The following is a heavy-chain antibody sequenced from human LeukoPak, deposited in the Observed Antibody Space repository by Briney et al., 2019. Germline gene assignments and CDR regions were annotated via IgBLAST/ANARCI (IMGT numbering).Heavy chain of an antibody. J-gene: IGHJ4*02. CDR3: ARVPETSGSYLGDY. Sequence: VASVKVSCKASGGTFSSYAISWVRQAPGQGLEWMGGIIPIFGTADYAQKFQGRVTITTDESTSTAYMELSSLRSEDTAVYYCARVPETSGSYLGDYWGQGTLVTVSS. CDR1: GGTFSSYA. CDR2: IIPIFGTA. V-gene: IGHV1-69*05. D-gene: IGHD1-26*01.